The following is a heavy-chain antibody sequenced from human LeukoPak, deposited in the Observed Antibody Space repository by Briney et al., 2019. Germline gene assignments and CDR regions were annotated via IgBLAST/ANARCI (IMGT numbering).Heavy chain of an antibody. J-gene: IGHJ1*01. D-gene: IGHD2-15*01. CDR3: ATVHNCSGGSCYWGYFQH. V-gene: IGHV1-69*06. Sequence: SLKVSSKASGGTFTTYALSWVRHAPGQGLERVGGSIPLFGTAHYAQKFQGRVTITADKSPSTAYMQLSSLSSEDTAVYYCATVHNCSGGSCYWGYFQHWGQGTLVTVSS. CDR1: GGTFTTYA. CDR2: SIPLFGTA.